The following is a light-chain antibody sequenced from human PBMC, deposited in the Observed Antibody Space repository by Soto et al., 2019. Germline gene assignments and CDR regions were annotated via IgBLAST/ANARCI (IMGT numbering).Light chain of an antibody. CDR2: QVS. Sequence: QSVLTQPASVSGSPGQSITISCTGTNSDVCGYNHVSWYQQHSGKAPVLMIYQVSHQPSGVSNRFSGSKSDNTAFLTISGLQAVDESDYYCSSYTSISTLYVFGTGTKLTVL. J-gene: IGLJ1*01. CDR3: SSYTSISTLYV. V-gene: IGLV2-14*01. CDR1: NSDVCGYNH.